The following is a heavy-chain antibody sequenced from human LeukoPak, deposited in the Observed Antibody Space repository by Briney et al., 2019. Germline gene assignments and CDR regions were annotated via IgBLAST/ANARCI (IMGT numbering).Heavy chain of an antibody. CDR2: MYTSGST. CDR3: ARDGGSAAAGVFDY. J-gene: IGHJ4*02. CDR1: GGSISSYY. D-gene: IGHD6-13*01. Sequence: SETLSLTCTVSGGSISSYYWSWIRQPAGKGLEWIGRMYTSGSTNYNPSLKSRVTMSVDTSKIQFSLKLSSVTAADTAVYYCARDGGSAAAGVFDYWGQGTLVTVSS. V-gene: IGHV4-4*07.